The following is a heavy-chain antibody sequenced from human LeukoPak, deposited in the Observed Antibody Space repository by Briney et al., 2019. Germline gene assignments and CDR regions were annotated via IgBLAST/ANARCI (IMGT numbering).Heavy chain of an antibody. J-gene: IGHJ4*02. Sequence: KPPETLPLPCAVLGGSFSGYYWSWIGHPPGKGLEWIGEINHSGSTNYNPSLKSRVTISVDTSKNQFSLKLSSVTAADTAVYYCAARGIAAAQGNYWGQGTLVTVSS. V-gene: IGHV4-34*01. CDR2: INHSGST. D-gene: IGHD6-13*01. CDR3: AARGIAAAQGNY. CDR1: GGSFSGYY.